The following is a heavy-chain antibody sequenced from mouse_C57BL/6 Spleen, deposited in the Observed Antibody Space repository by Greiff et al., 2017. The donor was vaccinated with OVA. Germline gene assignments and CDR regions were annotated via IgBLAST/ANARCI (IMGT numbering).Heavy chain of an antibody. CDR2: IHPNSGST. Sequence: VQLQQPGAELVKPGASVKLSCKASGYTFTSYWMHWVKQRPGQGLEWIGMIHPNSGSTNYNEKFKSKATLTVDKSSSTASMQRSSLTSEDSAVYYCARSDYGSPYYFDYWGQGTTLTVSS. J-gene: IGHJ2*01. CDR3: ARSDYGSPYYFDY. V-gene: IGHV1-64*01. D-gene: IGHD1-1*01. CDR1: GYTFTSYW.